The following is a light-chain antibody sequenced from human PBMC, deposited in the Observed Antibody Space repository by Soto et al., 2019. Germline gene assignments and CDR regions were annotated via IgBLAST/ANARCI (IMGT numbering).Light chain of an antibody. CDR1: QSVSSSY. Sequence: EIVLTQSACTLSLSTGERATLSCRASQSVSSSYLAWYQQKPGQAPRLLIYGASNRATGIPDRFSGSGSGTDFTLTISRLEPEDFAVYYCQQYGSSGTFGQGTKVDTK. CDR2: GAS. J-gene: IGKJ1*01. V-gene: IGKV3-20*01. CDR3: QQYGSSGT.